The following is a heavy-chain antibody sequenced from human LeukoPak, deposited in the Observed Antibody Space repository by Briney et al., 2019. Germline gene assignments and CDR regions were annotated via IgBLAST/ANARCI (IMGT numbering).Heavy chain of an antibody. J-gene: IGHJ4*02. CDR1: GFTFSSYD. V-gene: IGHV3-13*04. CDR2: IGKGGDT. CDR3: ARGGPGPFDY. Sequence: GGSLRLSCAAPGFTFSSYDMNWVRQAPGKGLEWVSGIGKGGDTYYADSVKGRFIISRENAKNSVYLQMNSLRAGDTALYYCARGGPGPFDYWGQGTLVTVSS. D-gene: IGHD3-16*01.